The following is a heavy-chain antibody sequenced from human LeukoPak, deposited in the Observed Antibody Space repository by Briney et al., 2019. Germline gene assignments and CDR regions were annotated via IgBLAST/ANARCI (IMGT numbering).Heavy chain of an antibody. CDR2: IRYDGSNK. Sequence: GGSLRLSCAASGFTFSSYGMHWVRQAPGKGLEWVAFIRYDGSNKYYADSVKGRFTISRDNSKNTLYLQMNSLRAEDTAVYYCAKTGSSFIFGWFDPWGQGTLVTVSS. CDR3: AKTGSSFIFGWFDP. CDR1: GFTFSSYG. J-gene: IGHJ5*02. D-gene: IGHD3-3*01. V-gene: IGHV3-30*02.